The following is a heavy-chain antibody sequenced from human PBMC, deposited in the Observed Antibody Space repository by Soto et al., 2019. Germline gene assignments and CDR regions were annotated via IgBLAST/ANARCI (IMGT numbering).Heavy chain of an antibody. J-gene: IGHJ6*03. D-gene: IGHD2-2*01. CDR3: ARGGCSSTSCYGYYYYYMDV. Sequence: SVKVSCKASGGTFSSYTISWMRQAPGQGLEWMGRIIPILGIANYAQKFQGRVTMTADKSTSTAYMELRSLRSEDTAVYYCARGGCSSTSCYGYYYYYMDVWGKGTTVTVSS. V-gene: IGHV1-69*02. CDR1: GGTFSSYT. CDR2: IIPILGIA.